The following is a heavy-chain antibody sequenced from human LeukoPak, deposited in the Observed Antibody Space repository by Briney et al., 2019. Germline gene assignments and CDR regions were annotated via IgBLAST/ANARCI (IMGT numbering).Heavy chain of an antibody. D-gene: IGHD5-18*01. V-gene: IGHV4-61*08. Sequence: SGTLSLTCTVSGGSISSGGYYWSWIRQPPGKGLEWIVYIYYSGSTNYNPSLKSRVTISVDTSKNQFSLKLSSVTAADTAVYYCARAGYSYGQPEYYFDYWGQGTLVTVSS. CDR3: ARAGYSYGQPEYYFDY. CDR1: GGSISSGGYY. CDR2: IYYSGST. J-gene: IGHJ4*02.